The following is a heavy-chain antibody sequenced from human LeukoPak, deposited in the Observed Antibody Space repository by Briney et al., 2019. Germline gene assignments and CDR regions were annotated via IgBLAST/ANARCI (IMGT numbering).Heavy chain of an antibody. Sequence: PGGSLRLSCAASGFTFSSYEMNWVRQAPGKGLEWVSYISSSGSTIYYADSVKGRFTISRDNAKNSLYLQMNSLRAEDTAVYYSAKDHGITMVRGVIITPRDEVGFDYWGQGTLVTVSS. J-gene: IGHJ4*02. CDR3: AKDHGITMVRGVIITPRDEVGFDY. CDR1: GFTFSSYE. D-gene: IGHD3-10*01. CDR2: ISSSGSTI. V-gene: IGHV3-48*03.